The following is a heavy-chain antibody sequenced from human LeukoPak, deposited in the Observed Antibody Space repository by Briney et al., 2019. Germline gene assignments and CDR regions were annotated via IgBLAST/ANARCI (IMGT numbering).Heavy chain of an antibody. CDR1: GGSSSSGSYY. CDR3: ARDSSSWYGVDY. Sequence: PSETLSLXCTVSGGSSSSGSYYWSWIRQPAGKGLEWIGRIYTSGIPNYNPSLTSRVIISVDTSKNQFSLKLSSVTAADTAVYYCARDSSSWYGVDYWGQGTLVTVSS. V-gene: IGHV4-61*02. CDR2: IYTSGIP. J-gene: IGHJ4*02. D-gene: IGHD6-13*01.